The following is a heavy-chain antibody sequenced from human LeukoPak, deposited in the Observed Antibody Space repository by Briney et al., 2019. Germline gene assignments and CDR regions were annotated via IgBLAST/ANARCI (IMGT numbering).Heavy chain of an antibody. V-gene: IGHV1-8*01. CDR1: GYTFTSYD. J-gene: IGHJ6*02. CDR2: MNPKSGNT. Sequence: ASVKVSCKASGYTFTSYDINWVRQATGQGLEWMGWMNPKSGNTGYAQKFQGRVTMTRNTSISTAYMELSSLRSEDTAVYCCARGLRSVGVVIIWYYGMDVWGQGTTVTVSS. CDR3: ARGLRSVGVVIIWYYGMDV. D-gene: IGHD3-3*01.